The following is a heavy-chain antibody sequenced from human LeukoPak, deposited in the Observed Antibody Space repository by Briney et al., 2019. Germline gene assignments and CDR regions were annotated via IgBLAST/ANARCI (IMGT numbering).Heavy chain of an antibody. J-gene: IGHJ4*02. CDR3: ALRDYYDILTGYYVGTYYFDY. CDR1: GYSFTSYW. Sequence: GESLKISCKGSGYSFTSYWIGWVRQMPGKGLEWMGIIYPGDSDTRYSPSFQGQVTISADKSISTAYLQWSSLKASDTAMYYCALRDYYDILTGYYVGTYYFDYWGQGTLVTVSS. D-gene: IGHD3-9*01. V-gene: IGHV5-51*01. CDR2: IYPGDSDT.